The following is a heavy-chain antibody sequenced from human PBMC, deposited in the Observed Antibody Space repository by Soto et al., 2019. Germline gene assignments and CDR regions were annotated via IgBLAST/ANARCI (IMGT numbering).Heavy chain of an antibody. CDR1: GYTFTRYP. J-gene: IGHJ4*02. D-gene: IGHD3-10*01. CDR3: ARKDYYGSGIYYFDS. V-gene: IGHV1-3*01. Sequence: ASVNVSCKASGYTFTRYPIHWVRQAPGQGLEWMGWLNPANGDTGYSQNFQGRVTITRDTSASTAYMEMNSLRSEDTAVYYCARKDYYGSGIYYFDSWGQGTQVTVSS. CDR2: LNPANGDT.